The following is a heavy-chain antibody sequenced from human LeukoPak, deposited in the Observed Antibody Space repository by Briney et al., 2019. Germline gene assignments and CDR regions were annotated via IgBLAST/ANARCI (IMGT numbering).Heavy chain of an antibody. Sequence: PSETLSLTCTVSGGSINSYYWTWIRQPPGKGLEWIGFIYNSGSTNYNPSLKSRVTISVDTSKNQFSLKLSSVTAADTAVYYCARETVTTGYGMDVWGQGTTVTVS. CDR3: ARETVTTGYGMDV. V-gene: IGHV4-59*01. D-gene: IGHD4-17*01. CDR1: GGSINSYY. CDR2: IYNSGST. J-gene: IGHJ6*02.